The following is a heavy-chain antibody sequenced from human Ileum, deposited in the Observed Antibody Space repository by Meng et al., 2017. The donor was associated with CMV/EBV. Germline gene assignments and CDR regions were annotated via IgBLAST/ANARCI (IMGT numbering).Heavy chain of an antibody. CDR2: IYYSGRT. Sequence: SETLSLTCTVSGGSISTYYWSWIRQPPGKGLEWLGDIYYSGRTTYNPALNSRVTISVDTYKNQFSLKLSSVTPADTAVYYCASLRARNAFNIWGQGTMVTVSS. CDR3: ASLRARNAFNI. J-gene: IGHJ3*02. CDR1: GGSISTYY. V-gene: IGHV4-59*01.